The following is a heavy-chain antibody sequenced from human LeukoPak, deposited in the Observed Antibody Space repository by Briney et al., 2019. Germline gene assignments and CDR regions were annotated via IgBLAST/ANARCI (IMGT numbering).Heavy chain of an antibody. J-gene: IGHJ4*02. CDR1: GFTFSSYA. D-gene: IGHD4-23*01. V-gene: IGHV3-23*01. CDR2: ISGSGGST. Sequence: PGGSLRLSCAASGFTFSSYAMSWVRQAPGKGLEWVSAISGSGGSTYYADSVKGRFTISRDNSKNTLYLQMNSLRAEDTAVYYCAKDIYGGNSPYYFDYWGQGTLVTVSS. CDR3: AKDIYGGNSPYYFDY.